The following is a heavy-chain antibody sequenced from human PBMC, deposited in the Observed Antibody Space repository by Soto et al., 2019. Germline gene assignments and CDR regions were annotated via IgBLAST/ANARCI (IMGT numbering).Heavy chain of an antibody. J-gene: IGHJ3*02. V-gene: IGHV3-53*01. Sequence: EVQLVESGGGLIQPGGSLRLICAASGLSVTANYMTWVRQAPGKGLEWLSIIYRGGGTYYPDSLKGRAIISRDGSRNMVFLQMNSLTAEDAGVYYCARRDDSETFDIWGRGTAVNVSS. D-gene: IGHD5-18*01. CDR3: ARRDDSETFDI. CDR2: IYRGGGT. CDR1: GLSVTANY.